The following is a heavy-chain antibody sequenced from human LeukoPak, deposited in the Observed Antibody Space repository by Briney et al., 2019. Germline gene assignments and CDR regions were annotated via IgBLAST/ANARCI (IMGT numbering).Heavy chain of an antibody. CDR2: ITGGGGNT. Sequence: GGSLRLSCAASGFTFSNYAMSWVRQAPGKGLEWVSAITGGGGNTYYADSVKGRFTISRDNSKNTVFLQMNSLRAEDTAVYYCAKWGDYDVLTGYYVSDYWGQGTLVTVSS. D-gene: IGHD3-9*01. CDR3: AKWGDYDVLTGYYVSDY. J-gene: IGHJ4*02. CDR1: GFTFSNYA. V-gene: IGHV3-23*01.